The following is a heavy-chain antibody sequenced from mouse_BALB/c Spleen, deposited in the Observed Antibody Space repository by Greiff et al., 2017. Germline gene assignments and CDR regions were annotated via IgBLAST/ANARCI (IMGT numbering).Heavy chain of an antibody. CDR3: SSAGDGYSAGFDY. D-gene: IGHD2-3*01. V-gene: IGHV5-17*02. CDR2: ISSGSSTI. Sequence: VMLVESGAGLVQPGGSRKLSCAASGFTFSNFGMHWVRQAPEKGLEWVAYISSGSSTIYYADTLKGRFTISRDNPKNTLFLQMTSLRSEDAAMYDCSSAGDGYSAGFDYWGQGTLVTVSA. CDR1: GFTFSNFG. J-gene: IGHJ3*01.